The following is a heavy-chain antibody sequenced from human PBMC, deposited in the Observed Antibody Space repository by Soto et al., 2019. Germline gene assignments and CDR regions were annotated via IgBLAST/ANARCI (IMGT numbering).Heavy chain of an antibody. Sequence: GSLRLSCAASGFTFSSYEMNWVRQAPGKGLEWVSYISSSGSTIYYADSVKGRFTISRDNAKNSLYLQMNSLRVEDTAVYYCAQAIVGPRGPFFWGQGTLVTVSS. CDR2: ISSSGSTI. CDR3: AQAIVGPRGPFF. D-gene: IGHD1-26*01. V-gene: IGHV3-48*03. J-gene: IGHJ4*02. CDR1: GFTFSSYE.